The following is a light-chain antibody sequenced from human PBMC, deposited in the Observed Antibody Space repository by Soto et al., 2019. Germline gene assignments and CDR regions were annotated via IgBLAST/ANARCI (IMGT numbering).Light chain of an antibody. CDR3: QYRRNWLT. CDR2: GAS. CDR1: QSISSY. V-gene: IGKV3-11*01. J-gene: IGKJ4*01. Sequence: ELVLTQSPATLSLSPGDRATLSCRASQSISSYLAWYQQKPGQAPRLLIYGASNRATGIPARFSGSGSGTDFTLTISSLEPEDFALYYCQYRRNWLTFGGGNKVDIK.